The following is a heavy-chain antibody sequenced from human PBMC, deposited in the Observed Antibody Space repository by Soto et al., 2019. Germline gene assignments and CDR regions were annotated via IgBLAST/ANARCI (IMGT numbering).Heavy chain of an antibody. V-gene: IGHV3-21*01. D-gene: IGHD6-13*01. CDR3: ARVDSRSWYYFDY. J-gene: IGHJ4*02. Sequence: EVQLVESGGGLVKPGGSLRLSCAASGFTFSSYSMNWVRQAPGKGLQWVSSISSSSSYISYADSVKGRFTISRDNAKNSLYLQMNSLRAEDTAVYYCARVDSRSWYYFDYWGQGTLVTVSS. CDR2: ISSSSSYI. CDR1: GFTFSSYS.